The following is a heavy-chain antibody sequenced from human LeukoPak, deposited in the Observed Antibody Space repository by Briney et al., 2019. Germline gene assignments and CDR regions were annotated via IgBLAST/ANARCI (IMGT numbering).Heavy chain of an antibody. CDR2: ISSSGSTI. CDR3: ARDRRYFDWLPYFDY. Sequence: PGGSLRLSCAASGFTFSSYEMNWVRQAPGKGLEWVSYISSSGSTIYYADSVKGRFTISRDNAKNSLYLQMNSLRAEDTAVYYCARDRRYFDWLPYFDYWGQGTLVTVSS. CDR1: GFTFSSYE. V-gene: IGHV3-48*03. D-gene: IGHD3-9*01. J-gene: IGHJ4*02.